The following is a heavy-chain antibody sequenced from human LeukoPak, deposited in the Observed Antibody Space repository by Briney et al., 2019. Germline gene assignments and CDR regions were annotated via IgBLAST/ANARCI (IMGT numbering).Heavy chain of an antibody. CDR3: AKDAIVRLAVARSLDY. D-gene: IGHD6-19*01. V-gene: IGHV3-23*01. Sequence: PGGSLRLSCAASGFTFSSYSMNWVRQAPGKGLEWVSGISGTGDSIYYVDSVQGRYTISRDNSKNMVYLQMNSLRAEDTAVYFCAKDAIVRLAVARSLDYWGQGTRVTVSS. CDR2: ISGTGDSI. J-gene: IGHJ4*02. CDR1: GFTFSSYS.